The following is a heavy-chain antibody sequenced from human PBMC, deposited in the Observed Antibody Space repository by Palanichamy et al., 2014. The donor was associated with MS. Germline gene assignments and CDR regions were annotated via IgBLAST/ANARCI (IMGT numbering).Heavy chain of an antibody. Sequence: QVQLQQWGAGLLKPSETLSLTCAVYGGPFSGYYWSWIRQPPGKGLEWIGEINHSGSTNYNPSLKSRVTISVDTSKNQFSLKLSSVTAADTAVYYCARVGSGWYLDPFPRWERPSQTTTEWGQGTLVTVSS. CDR1: GGPFSGYY. V-gene: IGHV4-34*01. J-gene: IGHJ4*02. CDR2: INHSGST. CDR3: ARVGSGWYLDPFPRWERPSQTTTE. D-gene: IGHD6-19*01.